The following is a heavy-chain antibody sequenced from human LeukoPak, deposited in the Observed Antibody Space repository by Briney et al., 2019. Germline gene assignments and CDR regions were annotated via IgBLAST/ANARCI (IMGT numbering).Heavy chain of an antibody. CDR2: IIPIFGTA. CDR3: ARVSIVATTGYYYYYYMDV. D-gene: IGHD5-12*01. V-gene: IGHV1-69*05. CDR1: GGTFSSYA. Sequence: SVNVSCKASGGTFSSYAISWVRQAPGQGLEWMGGIIPIFGTANYAQKFQGRVTITTDESTSTAYMELSSLRSEDTAVYYCARVSIVATTGYYYYYYMDVWGKGTTVTVSS. J-gene: IGHJ6*03.